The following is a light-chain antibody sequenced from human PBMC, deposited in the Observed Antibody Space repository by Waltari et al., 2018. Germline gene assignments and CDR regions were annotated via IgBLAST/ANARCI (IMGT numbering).Light chain of an antibody. J-gene: IGKJ3*01. Sequence: EIVLTQSPATLSLSPGERAPLSCRASQSVSSYLAWYHQKPGQAPRLLIYDASNRATGSPARFSGRGSGTDFPLTISSLEPEDFAVYYCQQRSNWPPFTFGPGTKVDSK. V-gene: IGKV3-11*01. CDR1: QSVSSY. CDR2: DAS. CDR3: QQRSNWPPFT.